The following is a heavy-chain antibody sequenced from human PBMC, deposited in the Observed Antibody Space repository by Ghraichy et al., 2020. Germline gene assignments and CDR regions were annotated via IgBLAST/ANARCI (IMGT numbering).Heavy chain of an antibody. CDR3: TKGWGDY. CDR2: LSANAYRT. CDR1: GFSFSNYD. V-gene: IGHV3-23*01. J-gene: IGHJ4*02. D-gene: IGHD3-16*01. Sequence: GEYLNISCAASGFSFSNYDMSWVRQAPGKGLEWISGLSANAYRTNYADSVKGRFTISRDNSKSTLYLQMNSLRADDTAVYYCTKGWGDYWGQGTLLTVSS.